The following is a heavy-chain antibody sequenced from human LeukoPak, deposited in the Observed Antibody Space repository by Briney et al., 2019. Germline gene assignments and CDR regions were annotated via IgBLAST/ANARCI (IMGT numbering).Heavy chain of an antibody. CDR3: ARVGYDSSGFYFLFDY. CDR2: INPSGGST. CDR1: GYTFTSYY. Sequence: GASVKVSCKASGYTFTSYYMHWVRQAPGQGLEWMGIINPSGGSTNYAQKFQGRVTMTRDTSTSTVYMELSSLRSEDTAVYCCARVGYDSSGFYFLFDYWGQGTLVTVSS. J-gene: IGHJ4*02. V-gene: IGHV1-46*01. D-gene: IGHD3-22*01.